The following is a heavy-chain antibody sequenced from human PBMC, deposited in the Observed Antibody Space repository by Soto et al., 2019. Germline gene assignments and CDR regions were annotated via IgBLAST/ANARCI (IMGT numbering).Heavy chain of an antibody. Sequence: PSETRVLTYGISGGSIDNGGYCWSWIRQPPGKGLEWIGYIYPRGNTYYNPSLNSRISIAADTSKNQFSLKLTSVTAADTAVYFCARALSGSYFVLEHWGQGALVTVSS. CDR1: GGSIDNGGYC. V-gene: IGHV4-30-2*05. J-gene: IGHJ4*02. D-gene: IGHD3-10*01. CDR3: ARALSGSYFVLEH. CDR2: IYPRGNT.